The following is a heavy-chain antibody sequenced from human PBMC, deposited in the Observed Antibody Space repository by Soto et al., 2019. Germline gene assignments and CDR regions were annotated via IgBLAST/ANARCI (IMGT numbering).Heavy chain of an antibody. D-gene: IGHD2-21*02. Sequence: QVQLQESGPGLVKPSQTLSLTCTVSGGSISSGDYYWSWIRQPPGKGLEWIGYTYYSGSTSYNPSLKSRVTISVDTSKNQFSLKLSSVTAADTAVYYCARAMVVTQNWFDPWGQGTLVTVSS. CDR3: ARAMVVTQNWFDP. J-gene: IGHJ5*02. CDR1: GGSISSGDYY. CDR2: TYYSGST. V-gene: IGHV4-30-4*01.